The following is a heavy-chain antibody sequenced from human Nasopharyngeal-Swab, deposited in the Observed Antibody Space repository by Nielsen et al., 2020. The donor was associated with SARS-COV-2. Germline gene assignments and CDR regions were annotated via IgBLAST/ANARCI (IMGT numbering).Heavy chain of an antibody. CDR1: GGTFSSYA. Sequence: SVKVSCKASGGTFSSYAISWVRQAPGQGLEWMGGIIPIFGTANYAQKFQGRVTITADESTSTAYMELSSLRSEDTAVYYCAREFTMVRGVIINAFDIWGQGTMVTVSS. CDR3: AREFTMVRGVIINAFDI. J-gene: IGHJ3*02. D-gene: IGHD3-10*01. CDR2: IIPIFGTA. V-gene: IGHV1-69*13.